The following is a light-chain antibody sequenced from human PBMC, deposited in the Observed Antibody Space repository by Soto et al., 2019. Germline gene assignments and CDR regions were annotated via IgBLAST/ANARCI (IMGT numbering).Light chain of an antibody. CDR3: QQYYDWLTWT. CDR1: QSISRN. Sequence: EIVMTQSPATLSVSPGERATLSCGAGQSISRNLAWYQQKPGQAPRLLIHGASTRATGIPARFSGSGSGTDFTLTISSLQSEDFAIYYCQQYYDWLTWTFGQGTKV. CDR2: GAS. V-gene: IGKV3-15*01. J-gene: IGKJ1*01.